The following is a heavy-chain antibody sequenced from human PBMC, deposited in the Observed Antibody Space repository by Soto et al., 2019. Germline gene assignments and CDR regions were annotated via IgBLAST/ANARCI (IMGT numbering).Heavy chain of an antibody. J-gene: IGHJ6*03. Sequence: GGSLRLSCAASGFTFSSYSMNWVRQAPGKGLEWVSSISSSSSYIYYADSVKGRFTISRDNAKNSLYLQMNSLRAEDTAVYYCARGLGQQVPALSPPYSYMDVWGKGTTVTVSS. D-gene: IGHD2-2*01. CDR1: GFTFSSYS. CDR3: ARGLGQQVPALSPPYSYMDV. V-gene: IGHV3-21*01. CDR2: ISSSSSYI.